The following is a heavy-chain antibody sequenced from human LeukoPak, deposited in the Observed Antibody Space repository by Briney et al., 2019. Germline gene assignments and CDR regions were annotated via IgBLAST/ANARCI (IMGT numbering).Heavy chain of an antibody. V-gene: IGHV4-30-2*03. CDR1: GGSISSGGYY. Sequence: PSQTLSLTCTVSGGSISSGGYYWSWIRQPPGKGLEWIGYIYHSGSTYYNPSLKSRVTISVDTSKNQFSLKLSSVTAADTAVYYCARLPVGAISLFDYWGQGTLVTVSS. CDR2: IYHSGST. D-gene: IGHD1-26*01. J-gene: IGHJ4*02. CDR3: ARLPVGAISLFDY.